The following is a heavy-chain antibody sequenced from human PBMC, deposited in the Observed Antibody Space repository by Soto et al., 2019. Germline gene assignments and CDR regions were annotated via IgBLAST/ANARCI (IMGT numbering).Heavy chain of an antibody. CDR2: ISGSGGST. V-gene: IGHV3-23*01. CDR3: ARDVIGHDNYETIGYYFDH. D-gene: IGHD3-16*01. CDR1: GFTFSSYA. Sequence: GGSLRLSCAASGFTFSSYAMSWVRQAPGKGLEWVSAISGSGGSTYYADSVKGRFTMTSDTSTSSVYMELRGLTSEDTAVYYCARDVIGHDNYETIGYYFDHWGPGTLVTVSS. J-gene: IGHJ4*02.